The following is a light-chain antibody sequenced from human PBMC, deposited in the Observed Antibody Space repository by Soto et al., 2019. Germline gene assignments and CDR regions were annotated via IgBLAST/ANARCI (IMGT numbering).Light chain of an antibody. V-gene: IGLV2-11*01. Sequence: QSALTQPRSVSGSPGQSHTISCTGTSSDVGGYNYVSWYQQHPGKVPKLMIYDVTKRPSGVPDRFSGSKSGNTASLTISGLQSEDEADYYCCSHAGSYTYVFGTGTKLTVL. CDR1: SSDVGGYNY. CDR3: CSHAGSYTYV. CDR2: DVT. J-gene: IGLJ1*01.